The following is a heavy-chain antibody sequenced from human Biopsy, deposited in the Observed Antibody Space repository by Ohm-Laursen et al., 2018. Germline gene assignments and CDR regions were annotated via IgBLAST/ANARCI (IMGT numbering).Heavy chain of an antibody. J-gene: IGHJ4*02. Sequence: GTLSLTCTVSGGSISSNYYYWGWIRQPPGKGLEWIGSIYYRGNTNYNPSLKSRVTISVDTSKNQFSLKLSSATAADTAVFYCARHGSKGYCTGGSCVDYWGQGALVTVSS. V-gene: IGHV4-39*01. CDR1: GGSISSNYYY. CDR2: IYYRGNT. D-gene: IGHD2-15*01. CDR3: ARHGSKGYCTGGSCVDY.